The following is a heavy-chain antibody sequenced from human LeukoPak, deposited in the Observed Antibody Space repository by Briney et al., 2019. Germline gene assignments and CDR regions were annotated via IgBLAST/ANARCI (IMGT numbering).Heavy chain of an antibody. CDR2: ISSSSSYI. V-gene: IGHV3-21*01. J-gene: IGHJ5*02. CDR3: ARVYSTIFGVVRNWFDP. D-gene: IGHD3-3*01. Sequence: PGGSLRLSCAASGFTFSSYSVNWVRQAPGKGLEWVSSISSSSSYIYYADSVKGRFTISRDNAKNSLYLQMNSLRAEDTAVYYCARVYSTIFGVVRNWFDPWGQGTLVTVSS. CDR1: GFTFSSYS.